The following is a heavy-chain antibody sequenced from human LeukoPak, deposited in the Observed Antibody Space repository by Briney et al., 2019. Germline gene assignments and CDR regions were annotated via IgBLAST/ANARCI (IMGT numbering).Heavy chain of an antibody. J-gene: IGHJ4*02. V-gene: IGHV4-61*02. CDR2: IYTSGST. D-gene: IGHD2-15*01. CDR3: AREGGGFDY. Sequence: SETLSLTCTVSGGPISSGSYYWSWIRQPAGKGLEWIGRIYTSGSTNYNPSLKSRVTISVDTSKNQFSLKLSSVTAADTAVYYCAREGGGFDYWGQGTLVTVSS. CDR1: GGPISSGSYY.